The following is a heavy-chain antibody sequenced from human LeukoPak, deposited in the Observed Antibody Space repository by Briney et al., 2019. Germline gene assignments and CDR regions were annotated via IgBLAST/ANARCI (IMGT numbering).Heavy chain of an antibody. Sequence: ASVKVSCKASGYTFTAYYIHWVRQAPGQGLEWMGWFNPNSGDTNSAQKFQDRVTMTRDTSIITSYMELSRLRSDDTAVYYCARGSLRYFDYWGQGTLVTVSS. V-gene: IGHV1-2*02. CDR2: FNPNSGDT. CDR3: ARGSLRYFDY. J-gene: IGHJ4*02. CDR1: GYTFTAYY. D-gene: IGHD3-10*01.